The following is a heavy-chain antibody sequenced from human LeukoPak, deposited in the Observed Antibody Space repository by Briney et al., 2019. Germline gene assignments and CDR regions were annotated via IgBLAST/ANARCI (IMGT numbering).Heavy chain of an antibody. J-gene: IGHJ3*02. D-gene: IGHD1/OR15-1a*01. CDR2: IYYSGST. CDR1: SGSISSSSYY. V-gene: IGHV4-39*01. Sequence: SETLSLTCTVSSGSISSSSYYWAWIRQPPGKGLEWIGSIYYSGSTDYNPSLKSRVTISVDTSNNQFSLKLTSVTAADTAAYYCARRGTDNDAFDIWGQGTMVTVSS. CDR3: ARRGTDNDAFDI.